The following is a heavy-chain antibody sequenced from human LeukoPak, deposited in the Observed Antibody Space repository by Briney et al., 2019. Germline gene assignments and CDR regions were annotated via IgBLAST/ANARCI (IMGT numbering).Heavy chain of an antibody. J-gene: IGHJ3*02. D-gene: IGHD1/OR15-1a*01. CDR1: GFTFSSYW. CDR2: IDIDGSRT. V-gene: IGHV3-74*01. Sequence: GGSLRLSCAASGFTFSSYWMHWVRQAPGKGLVWVSRIDIDGSRTNYADSVKGRFTISRDNAKNTLYLQMNSLRAEDTAVYYCARGWNTTPRSGFDIWGLGTMVTVSS. CDR3: ARGWNTTPRSGFDI.